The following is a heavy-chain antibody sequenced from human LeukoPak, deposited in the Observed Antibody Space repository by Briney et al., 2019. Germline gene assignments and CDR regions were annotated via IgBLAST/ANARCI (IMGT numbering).Heavy chain of an antibody. CDR2: ISYDGSNK. V-gene: IGHV3-30*04. CDR1: GFTFSSYA. CDR3: ARRGKGFDY. Sequence: GGSLRLSCAASGFTFSSYAMHWVRQAPGKGLEWVAVISYDGSNKYYADSVKGRFTISRDNSKNTLYLQMNSLRAEDTAVYYCARRGKGFDYWGQGTLVTVSS. J-gene: IGHJ4*02. D-gene: IGHD3-10*01.